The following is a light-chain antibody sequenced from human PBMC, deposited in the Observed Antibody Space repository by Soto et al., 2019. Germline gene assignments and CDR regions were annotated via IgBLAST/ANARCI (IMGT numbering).Light chain of an antibody. J-gene: IGLJ1*01. Sequence: QSVLTQPASVSGSPGQSTTISCTGSVSDVGNFGPVSWYQQHPGQVPKLIIYEGNRRPSGVSSRFSGSKSGNTASLTISGLQAEDEADYYCCSYVGARTYVFGTGTKVTVL. CDR3: CSYVGARTYV. CDR1: VSDVGNFGP. V-gene: IGLV2-23*01. CDR2: EGN.